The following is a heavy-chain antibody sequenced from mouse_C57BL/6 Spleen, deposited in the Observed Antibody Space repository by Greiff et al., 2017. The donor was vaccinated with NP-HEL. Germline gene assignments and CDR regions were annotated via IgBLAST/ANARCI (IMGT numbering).Heavy chain of an antibody. V-gene: IGHV1-80*01. CDR3: ARSCITTVGPGY. J-gene: IGHJ2*01. Sequence: VQRVESGAELVKPGASVKISCKASGYAFSSYWMNWVKQRPGKGLEWIGQIYPGDGDTNYNGKFKGKATLTADKSSSTAYMQLSSLTSEDSAVYFCARSCITTVGPGYWGQGTTLTVSS. CDR1: GYAFSSYW. D-gene: IGHD1-1*01. CDR2: IYPGDGDT.